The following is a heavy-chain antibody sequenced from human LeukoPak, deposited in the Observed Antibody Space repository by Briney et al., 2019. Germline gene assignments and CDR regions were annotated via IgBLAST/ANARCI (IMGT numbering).Heavy chain of an antibody. V-gene: IGHV1-46*01. CDR3: ARVSGSYWWFDS. D-gene: IGHD1-26*01. CDR1: GYTFTSYY. J-gene: IGHJ5*01. Sequence: ASVKVSCKASGYTFTSYYIHWVRQAPGQGLEWMGLINPSGGSTNYAQKFQGRVTMTRDTSISTVYMELSRLRSDDTAVYYCARVSGSYWWFDSWGQGTLVTVSS. CDR2: INPSGGST.